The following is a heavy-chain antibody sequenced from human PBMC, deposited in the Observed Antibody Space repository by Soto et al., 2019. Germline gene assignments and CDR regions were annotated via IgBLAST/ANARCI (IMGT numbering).Heavy chain of an antibody. CDR3: ARVDGVRCYERCHVGSDYYQFGMDV. J-gene: IGHJ6*02. Sequence: EEQLVESGGDLVQPGGSLRLSCAATGFTFSSYWMTWVRQAPGRGLQWVANIKEDGTEKYHEDYVKGRFTISRDNARNSLYLPLTSLRAEDTAVYSCARVDGVRCYERCHVGSDYYQFGMDVWCQGMTVTGSS. D-gene: IGHD2-2*01. CDR2: IKEDGTEK. CDR1: GFTFSSYW. V-gene: IGHV3-7*03.